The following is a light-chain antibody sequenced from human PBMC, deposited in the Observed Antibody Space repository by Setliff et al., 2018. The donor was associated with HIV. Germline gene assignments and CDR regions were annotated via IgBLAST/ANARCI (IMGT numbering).Light chain of an antibody. Sequence: QSVLTQPASVSGSPGQSITISCTGTSSDVGSYNLVSWYQQHPGKALKLMIYEVSKRPSGVSNRFSGSKSGNTASLTISGLQAEDETDYYCCSYAGSGTYVFGTGTKVTVL. J-gene: IGLJ1*01. CDR1: SSDVGSYNL. CDR2: EVS. V-gene: IGLV2-23*02. CDR3: CSYAGSGTYV.